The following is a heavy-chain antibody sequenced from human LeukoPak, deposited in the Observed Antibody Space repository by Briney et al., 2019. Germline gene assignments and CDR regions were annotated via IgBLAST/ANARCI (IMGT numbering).Heavy chain of an antibody. CDR1: GDSISSDY. V-gene: IGHV4-4*08. CDR2: IYRFGNT. CDR3: AGRGQRYFRD. J-gene: IGHJ1*01. Sequence: SETLSLTCTVSGDSISSDYWSWIRQPPGKGLEWIGYIYRFGNTDYNPSLMRRVIISLDTSKKQLSLNLTSVTAADTAVYYCAGRGQRYFRDWGQGTLVTVSS.